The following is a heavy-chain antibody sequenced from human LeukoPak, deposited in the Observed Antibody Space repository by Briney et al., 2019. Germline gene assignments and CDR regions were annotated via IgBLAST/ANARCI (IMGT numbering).Heavy chain of an antibody. CDR2: IVEDGTNQ. V-gene: IGHV3-30*04. J-gene: IGHJ4*02. CDR1: GFTFNNYL. CDR3: ARVQGGGYRTADY. D-gene: IGHD6-19*01. Sequence: GGSLRLSCAASGFTFNNYLMHWVRQAPGKGLDWVAVIVEDGTNQYYADSVKGRFTISRDNSKTTLFLQMNSLRSEDTAMYYCARVQGGGYRTADYWGQGTLVTVSS.